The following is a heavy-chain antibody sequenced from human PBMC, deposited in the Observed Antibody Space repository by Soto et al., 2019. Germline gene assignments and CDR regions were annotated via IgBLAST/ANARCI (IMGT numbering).Heavy chain of an antibody. J-gene: IGHJ6*02. D-gene: IGHD5-18*01. CDR3: ARDRAAGIQLWSWGYYYGMDD. CDR1: GYTFTSYA. Sequence: ASVKVSCKASGYTFTSYAMHWVRQAPGQRLEWMGWINAGNGNTKYSQKLQGRVTITRDTSASTAYMELSSLRSEDTAVYYCARDRAAGIQLWSWGYYYGMDDWGQGTTVTVSS. CDR2: INAGNGNT. V-gene: IGHV1-3*01.